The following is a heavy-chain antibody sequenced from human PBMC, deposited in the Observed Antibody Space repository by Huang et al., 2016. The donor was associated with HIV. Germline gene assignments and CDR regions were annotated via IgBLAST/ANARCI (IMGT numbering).Heavy chain of an antibody. J-gene: IGHJ2*01. CDR3: ARNHDFWRGRMFAISYFDV. D-gene: IGHD3-3*01. Sequence: QMRFQESGPGLVKPSGTLSLPCNVSGGSFNIGRYYWGWIRQPPGKGLGWVGSLYYTGKRHYDPSLKGRLTMSADTSKNQFSLNLSSVTAADTAIYYCARNHDFWRGRMFAISYFDVWGRGTLVTVAS. CDR2: LYYTGKR. V-gene: IGHV4-39*01. CDR1: GGSFNIGRYY.